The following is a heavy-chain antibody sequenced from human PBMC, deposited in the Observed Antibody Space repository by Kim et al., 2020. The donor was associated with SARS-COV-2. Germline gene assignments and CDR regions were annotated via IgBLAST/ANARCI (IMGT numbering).Heavy chain of an antibody. V-gene: IGHV1-69*13. CDR2: IIPLSFTA. CDR3: ARVKDYYGSGSYYLFFDT. Sequence: SVKVSCKTSGGTFSGYAFSWVRQAPGQGLEWMGGIIPLSFTARYAQKFQGRLTITADESKSTAYMELSSLRSEDTAVYFCARVKDYYGSGSYYLFFDTWGQGTLVTVSS. D-gene: IGHD3-10*01. CDR1: GGTFSGYA. J-gene: IGHJ4*02.